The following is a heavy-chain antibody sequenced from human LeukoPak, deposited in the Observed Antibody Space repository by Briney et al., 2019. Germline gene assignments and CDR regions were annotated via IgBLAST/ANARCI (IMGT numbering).Heavy chain of an antibody. D-gene: IGHD2-15*01. CDR1: GLIFTGYG. J-gene: IGHJ4*02. V-gene: IGHV3-30*18. Sequence: PGGSLRLSCAASGLIFTGYGMHWVRQAPGKGLEWVAVISYDGSNKYYADSVKGRFTISRDNSKNTLYLQMNSLRAEDTAVYYCAKGSHPSGYFDYWGQGTLVTVSS. CDR2: ISYDGSNK. CDR3: AKGSHPSGYFDY.